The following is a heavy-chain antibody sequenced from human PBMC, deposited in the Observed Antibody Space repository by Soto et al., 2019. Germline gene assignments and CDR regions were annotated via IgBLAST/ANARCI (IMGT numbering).Heavy chain of an antibody. Sequence: PSETLSLTCGVSDYSIRTGYYWAWIRQSPAKGLEWIGSISHSGGSSYNPSLESRATISLDTSKNQFFLTMTSVTAADTAVYYCAKDSPVGVPLMRDLHDWGQGTLVTVSS. V-gene: IGHV4-38-2*02. CDR3: AKDSPVGVPLMRDLHD. CDR1: DYSIRTGYY. CDR2: ISHSGGS. D-gene: IGHD2-8*01. J-gene: IGHJ1*01.